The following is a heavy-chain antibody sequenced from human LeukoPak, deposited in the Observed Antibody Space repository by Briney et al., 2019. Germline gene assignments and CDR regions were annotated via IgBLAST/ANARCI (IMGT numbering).Heavy chain of an antibody. V-gene: IGHV3-7*01. D-gene: IGHD3-22*01. CDR3: ARALTYYYDSSGYYFDY. Sequence: GGFLRLSCAASGFTFRSYWMSWVRQAPGKGLEWVANINQDGSDEYCVDSVKGRFTISRDNAKNSLYLQINSLRVEDTAVYYCARALTYYYDSSGYYFDYWGQGTLVTVSS. CDR1: GFTFRSYW. CDR2: INQDGSDE. J-gene: IGHJ4*02.